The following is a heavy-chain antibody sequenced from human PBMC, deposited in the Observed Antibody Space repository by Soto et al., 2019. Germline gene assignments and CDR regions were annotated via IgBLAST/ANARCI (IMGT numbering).Heavy chain of an antibody. J-gene: IGHJ4*01. CDR1: GLTFCIYV. D-gene: IGHD3-10*01. CDR3: ARDLTRPTMAALDY. V-gene: IGHV3-48*03. CDR2: ISSSGSTI. Sequence: PGGCLRLSSASSGLTFCIYVMTWVRKAPGKGLEWVSYISSSGSTIYYADPTKGRFTISRDNAKNSLYLQMNSLRAEDTAVYYCARDLTRPTMAALDYWGHGSPVTVSS.